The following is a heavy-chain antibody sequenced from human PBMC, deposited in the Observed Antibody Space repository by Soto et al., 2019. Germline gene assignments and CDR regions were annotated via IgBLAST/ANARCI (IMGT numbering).Heavy chain of an antibody. V-gene: IGHV2-5*02. Sequence: GSGPTLVNPTQTLTLTCTFSGFSPTSNDVGVGWIRQPPGKALEWLALIYWDDDKRYSPSLKSRLTITKDTSKNQVVLRMTNMDPVDTATYYCAHSRYSRSSFDYWGQGTLVTVSS. D-gene: IGHD6-6*01. CDR3: AHSRYSRSSFDY. J-gene: IGHJ4*02. CDR2: IYWDDDK. CDR1: GFSPTSNDVG.